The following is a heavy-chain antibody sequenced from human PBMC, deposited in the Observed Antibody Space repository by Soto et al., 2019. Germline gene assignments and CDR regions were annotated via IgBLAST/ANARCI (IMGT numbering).Heavy chain of an antibody. J-gene: IGHJ4*02. Sequence: KPSETLSLTCTVSGGSISSYYWSWIRQPPGKGLEWIGYIYYSGSTNYNPSLKSRVTISVDTSKNQSSLKLSSVTAADTAVYYCARDLPYEGYDYWGQGTLVTVSS. CDR1: GGSISSYY. CDR2: IYYSGST. V-gene: IGHV4-59*01. D-gene: IGHD3-22*01. CDR3: ARDLPYEGYDY.